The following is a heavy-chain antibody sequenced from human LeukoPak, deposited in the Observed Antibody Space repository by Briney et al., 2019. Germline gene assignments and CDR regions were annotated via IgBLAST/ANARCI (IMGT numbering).Heavy chain of an antibody. CDR3: AIRATTARYYYDSSGYHNTDY. D-gene: IGHD3-22*01. J-gene: IGHJ4*02. CDR1: GGSISSYY. V-gene: IGHV4-59*04. CDR2: IYHSGST. Sequence: PSETLSLTCTVSGGSISSYYWSWIRQPAGKGLEWIGSIYHSGSTYYNPSLKSRVTISVDTSKNQFSLKLSSVTAADTAVYYCAIRATTARYYYDSSGYHNTDYWGQGTLVTVSS.